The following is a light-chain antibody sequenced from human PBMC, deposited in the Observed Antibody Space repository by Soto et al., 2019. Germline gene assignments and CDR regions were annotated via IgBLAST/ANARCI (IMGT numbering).Light chain of an antibody. CDR2: AAS. J-gene: IGKJ1*01. CDR3: QKYNSAPPT. Sequence: DIQRTHSPSSLLASEEDRVTITCRGGRGISINLAWYQQKPGKVPKLLIYAASTLQSGVPSRFSGSGSGTDFTLTISSLQPEDVATYYCQKYNSAPPTFGQGTKVEIK. CDR1: RGISIN. V-gene: IGKV1-27*01.